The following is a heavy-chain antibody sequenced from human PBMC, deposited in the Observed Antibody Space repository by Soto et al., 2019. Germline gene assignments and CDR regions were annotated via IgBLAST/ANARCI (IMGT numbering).Heavy chain of an antibody. CDR1: GGTFSSYA. J-gene: IGHJ5*02. CDR2: IIPIFGTA. Sequence: SVKVSCKASGGTFSSYAISWVRQAPGQGLEWMGGIIPIFGTANYAQKFQGRVTITADESTSTAYMELSSLRSEDTAVYYCARDRMVRGVITNNWFDPWGQGTLVTVSS. D-gene: IGHD3-10*01. CDR3: ARDRMVRGVITNNWFDP. V-gene: IGHV1-69*13.